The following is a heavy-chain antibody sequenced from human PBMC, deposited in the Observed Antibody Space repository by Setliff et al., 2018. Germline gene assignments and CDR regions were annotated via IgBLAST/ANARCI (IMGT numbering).Heavy chain of an antibody. CDR1: GYSFTDYW. Sequence: PGESLKISCKGSGYSFTDYWIGWVRQMPGEGLEWMGIIHPSNSDTVYSPSFQGQVTISADKSISTAYLQWSSLKASDTAMYYCARQDPAQYYFDYWDGYFDNWGQGTPVTVSS. V-gene: IGHV5-51*01. CDR3: ARQDPAQYYFDYWDGYFDN. J-gene: IGHJ4*02. D-gene: IGHD4-17*01. CDR2: IHPSNSDT.